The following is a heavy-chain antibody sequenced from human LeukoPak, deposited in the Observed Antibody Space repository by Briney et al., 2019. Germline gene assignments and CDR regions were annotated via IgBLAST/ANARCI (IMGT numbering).Heavy chain of an antibody. D-gene: IGHD3-10*01. Sequence: PGGSLRLSCSASGFTFSSYAMHWVRQAPGKGLEYVSAISSNGGSTYYADSVKGRFTISRDNSKNTLYLQMSSLRAEDTAVYYCAKPTYYYGSGGYFDYWGQGTLVTVSS. J-gene: IGHJ4*02. CDR2: ISSNGGST. CDR1: GFTFSSYA. CDR3: AKPTYYYGSGGYFDY. V-gene: IGHV3-64D*06.